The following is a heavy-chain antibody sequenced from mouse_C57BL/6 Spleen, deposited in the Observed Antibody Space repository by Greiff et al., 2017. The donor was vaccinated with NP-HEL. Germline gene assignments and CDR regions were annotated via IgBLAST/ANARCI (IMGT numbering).Heavy chain of an antibody. CDR2: IYPGDGDT. J-gene: IGHJ2*01. D-gene: IGHD2-3*01. Sequence: QVQLQQSGAELVKPRASVKISCKASGYAFSSYWMNWVKQRPGKGLEWIGQIYPGDGDTNYNGKFKGKATLTADKSSSTAYMQLSSLTSEDSAVYFCAPGGDDGYYIFDYWGQGTTLTVSS. CDR3: APGGDDGYYIFDY. V-gene: IGHV1-80*01. CDR1: GYAFSSYW.